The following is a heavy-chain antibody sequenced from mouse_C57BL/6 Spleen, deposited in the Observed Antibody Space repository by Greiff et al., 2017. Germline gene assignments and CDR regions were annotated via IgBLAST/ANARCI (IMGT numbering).Heavy chain of an antibody. CDR3: ARSITLNYFDY. Sequence: QVQLQQPGAELVRPGTSVKLSCKASGYTFTSYWMHWVKQRPGQGLEWIGVIDPSDSYTNYNQKFKGKATLTVDTSSSTAYMQLSSLTSEDSAVXYCARSITLNYFDYWGQGTTLTVSS. CDR1: GYTFTSYW. CDR2: IDPSDSYT. D-gene: IGHD1-1*01. V-gene: IGHV1-59*01. J-gene: IGHJ2*01.